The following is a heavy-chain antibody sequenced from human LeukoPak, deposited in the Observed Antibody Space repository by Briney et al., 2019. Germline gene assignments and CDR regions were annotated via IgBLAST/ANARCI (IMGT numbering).Heavy chain of an antibody. CDR1: GYTFTSYY. Sequence: ASVKVSCKASGYTFTSYYMHWVRQAPGQGLEWMGWINPNSGGTNYAQKFQGRVTMTRDTSISTAYMELSRLRSDDTAVYYCARDRIAAAGTEWFDHWGQGTLVTVSS. V-gene: IGHV1-2*02. CDR2: INPNSGGT. J-gene: IGHJ5*02. D-gene: IGHD6-13*01. CDR3: ARDRIAAAGTEWFDH.